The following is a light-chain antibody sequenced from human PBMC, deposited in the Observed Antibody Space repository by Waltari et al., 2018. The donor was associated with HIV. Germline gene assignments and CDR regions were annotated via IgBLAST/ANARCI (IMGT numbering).Light chain of an antibody. J-gene: IGKJ2*03. Sequence: AIRMTQSPSSFSASTGDRVTITCRASQGISSYLAWYQQKPGKAPKLLIYAASTLQSGVPSRFSCSGSGTDFTLTISCLQSEDFATYYCQQYYSYPHGFGQGTKLEIK. CDR2: AAS. CDR1: QGISSY. V-gene: IGKV1-8*01. CDR3: QQYYSYPHG.